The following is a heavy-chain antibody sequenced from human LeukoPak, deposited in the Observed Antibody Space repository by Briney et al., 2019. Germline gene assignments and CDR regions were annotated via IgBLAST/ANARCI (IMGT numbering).Heavy chain of an antibody. CDR1: GGSFSGYY. J-gene: IGHJ5*02. D-gene: IGHD3-3*01. Sequence: SETLSLTCAVYGGSFSGYYWSWIRPPPGKGREWMGEINYSGSTNYNPSPKSQVTIYLDTTKNQFHLKLGSVSAADTAVYYCARGRSYYDFGSGYGSRNWFDPWGQGNLVTVSS. CDR3: ARGRSYYDFGSGYGSRNWFDP. V-gene: IGHV4-34*01. CDR2: INYSGST.